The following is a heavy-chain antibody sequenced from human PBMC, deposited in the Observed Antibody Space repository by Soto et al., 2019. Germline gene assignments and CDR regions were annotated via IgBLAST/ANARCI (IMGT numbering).Heavy chain of an antibody. D-gene: IGHD6-19*01. CDR1: GYTFTTYA. CDR3: ARETSIAVAGIDY. V-gene: IGHV1-3*01. J-gene: IGHJ4*02. Sequence: ASVKVSCKASGYTFTTYAMHWVRQAPGQRLEWMGWINAGNGNTKYSQKFQGRVTITRDTSASTAYMELSSLRSEDTAVYYCARETSIAVAGIDYWGQGTLVTVSS. CDR2: INAGNGNT.